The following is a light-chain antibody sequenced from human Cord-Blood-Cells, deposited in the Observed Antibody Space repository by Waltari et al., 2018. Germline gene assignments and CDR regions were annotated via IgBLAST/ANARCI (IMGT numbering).Light chain of an antibody. V-gene: IGKV1-39*01. Sequence: DIQMTQSPSSLSASVGYRVTITCRASQSISSYLNWYQQKPGKAPKLLIYAASSLQSGVPSRFSGSGSGTDFTLTIISLQPEDFATYYCQQSYSTPLTFGGGTKVEIK. J-gene: IGKJ4*01. CDR2: AAS. CDR3: QQSYSTPLT. CDR1: QSISSY.